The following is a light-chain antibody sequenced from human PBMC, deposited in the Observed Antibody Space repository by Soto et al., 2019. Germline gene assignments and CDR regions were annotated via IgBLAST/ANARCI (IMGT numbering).Light chain of an antibody. CDR1: QSVSTY. Sequence: EIVLTQSPATLSLSPGERATLSCRASQSVSTYLAWYQQKPGQAPRLLIYDASKRATGIPVRFSGSGSGTDFTLTNTSLEPEDFGVYYCQQRSNWPPTWTFGQGTKVDIK. CDR3: QQRSNWPPTWT. CDR2: DAS. J-gene: IGKJ1*01. V-gene: IGKV3-11*01.